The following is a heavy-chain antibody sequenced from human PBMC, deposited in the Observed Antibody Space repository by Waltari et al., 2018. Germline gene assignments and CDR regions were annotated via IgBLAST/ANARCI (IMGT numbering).Heavy chain of an antibody. Sequence: QVQLVQSGAEVKKPGASVKVSCKTSGYSFTSYAMHWVRQAPGQRLEWMGWINTANGKTKESQMFQGRITITTDTSASTAFMQLGSLTFEDTAVYFCARGEQLVTFDYWGQGTLVSVSS. J-gene: IGHJ4*02. CDR2: INTANGKT. V-gene: IGHV1-3*04. D-gene: IGHD1-26*01. CDR1: GYSFTSYA. CDR3: ARGEQLVTFDY.